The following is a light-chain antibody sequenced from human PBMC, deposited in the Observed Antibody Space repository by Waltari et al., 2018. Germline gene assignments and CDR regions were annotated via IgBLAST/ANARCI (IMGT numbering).Light chain of an antibody. Sequence: EIVLTQSPGTLSLSPGEGATLSCRTSQTIRTTYLAWYQQKPSQAPTLLIYGTFTRATGIPDRFTGSGSGTDFSLTISILEPEDFATYYCQQYDISPLTFGGGTKVEIK. J-gene: IGKJ4*01. CDR3: QQYDISPLT. V-gene: IGKV3-20*01. CDR2: GTF. CDR1: QTIRTTY.